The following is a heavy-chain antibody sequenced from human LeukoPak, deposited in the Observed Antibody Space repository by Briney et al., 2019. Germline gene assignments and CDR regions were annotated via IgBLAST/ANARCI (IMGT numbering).Heavy chain of an antibody. V-gene: IGHV4-4*07. CDR2: IYTSGST. D-gene: IGHD2/OR15-2a*01. J-gene: IGHJ2*01. CDR3: ARVSQVAAAWYFDL. CDR1: GGSISSYY. Sequence: PSETLSLTCTVSGGSISSYYWSWIRQPAGKGLEWIGRIYTSGSTNYNPSLKSRVTMSVDTSKNQFSLKLSSVTAADTAVYYCARVSQVAAAWYFDLWGRGTLVTVSS.